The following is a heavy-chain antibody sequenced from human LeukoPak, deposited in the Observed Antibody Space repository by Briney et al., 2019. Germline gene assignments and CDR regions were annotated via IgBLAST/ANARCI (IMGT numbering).Heavy chain of an antibody. CDR2: ISGGGGNT. V-gene: IGHV3-23*01. J-gene: IGHJ3*02. Sequence: GGSLRLSCAASGFTFNNAWMSWVRQAPGKGLEWVSTISGGGGNTYYADSVKGRLTISRDNSKNTLDLQMNSLRAEDTALYYCARDWPSEWEQLPDYDAVDIWGQGTMVTVSS. D-gene: IGHD1-26*01. CDR1: GFTFNNAW. CDR3: ARDWPSEWEQLPDYDAVDI.